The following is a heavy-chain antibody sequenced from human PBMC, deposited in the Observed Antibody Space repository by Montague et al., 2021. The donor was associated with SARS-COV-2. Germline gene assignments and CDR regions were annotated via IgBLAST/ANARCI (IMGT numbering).Heavy chain of an antibody. CDR3: AHRRPLYYYDSSLSTFDY. J-gene: IGHJ4*02. Sequence: VKPTQTLTLTCTFSGFSLSTSGVGVGWIRKPPGKALGWLALIYWDDDTRYSPSLKSRLTITKGTSKNQVVLTMTNMDPVDTATYYCAHRRPLYYYDSSLSTFDYWGQGTLVTVSS. V-gene: IGHV2-5*02. CDR2: IYWDDDT. CDR1: GFSLSTSGVG. D-gene: IGHD3-22*01.